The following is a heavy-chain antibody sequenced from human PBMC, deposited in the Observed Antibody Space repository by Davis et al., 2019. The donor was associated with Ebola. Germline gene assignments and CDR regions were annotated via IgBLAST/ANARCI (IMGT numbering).Heavy chain of an antibody. CDR2: IYRGGPT. J-gene: IGHJ4*02. V-gene: IGHV3-66*01. CDR1: GFSVSSNH. D-gene: IGHD6-19*01. Sequence: GESLKISCAASGFSVSSNHMSWVRQAPGKGLEWVSVIYRGGPTHYADSVKGRFTISRDNSKNTLYLQMNSLRAEDTAVYYCAKSSSPDYWGQGTLVTVSS. CDR3: AKSSSPDY.